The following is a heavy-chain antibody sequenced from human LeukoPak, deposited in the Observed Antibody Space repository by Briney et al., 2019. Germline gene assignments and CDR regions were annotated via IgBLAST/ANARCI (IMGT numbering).Heavy chain of an antibody. CDR2: IYYSGST. D-gene: IGHD2-2*02. V-gene: IGHV4-59*01. CDR1: GGSISSYY. J-gene: IGHJ4*02. CDR3: ASHYCSSTSCYTVDY. Sequence: PSQTLSLTCTVSGGSISSYYWSWIRQPPGKGLEWIGYIYYSGSTNYNPSLKSRVTISVDTSKNQFSLKLSSVTAADTAVYYCASHYCSSTSCYTVDYWGQGTLVTVSS.